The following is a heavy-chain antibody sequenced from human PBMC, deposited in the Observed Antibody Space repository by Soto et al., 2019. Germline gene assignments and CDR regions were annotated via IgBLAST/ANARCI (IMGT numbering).Heavy chain of an antibody. V-gene: IGHV3-23*01. Sequence: EVQLLESGGGLVQPGGSLRLSCAASGFTFSSYPMIWVRQAPGKGLEWVSAISGSGGTTYYADSVKGRFTISRDNSKNTLYLQMNSLRAEGTAVYYCAKGGVGYYDSTGYYLYYYYGMDVWGQGTTVTVSS. CDR3: AKGGVGYYDSTGYYLYYYYGMDV. J-gene: IGHJ6*02. D-gene: IGHD3-22*01. CDR2: ISGSGGTT. CDR1: GFTFSSYP.